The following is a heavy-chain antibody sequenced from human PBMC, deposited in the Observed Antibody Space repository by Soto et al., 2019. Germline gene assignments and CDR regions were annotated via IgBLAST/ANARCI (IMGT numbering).Heavy chain of an antibody. CDR2: ISWDGGST. J-gene: IGHJ6*02. CDR1: GFTFYDYT. D-gene: IGHD6-6*01. Sequence: GGSLRLSCAASGFTFYDYTMHWVRQGPGRGLEWVSLISWDGGSTYYADSVKGRFTISRDNSKNSLYPQMNSLRTDDTALYYCAKDVIAARPYYYFGLDVWGQGTTVTVSS. V-gene: IGHV3-43*01. CDR3: AKDVIAARPYYYFGLDV.